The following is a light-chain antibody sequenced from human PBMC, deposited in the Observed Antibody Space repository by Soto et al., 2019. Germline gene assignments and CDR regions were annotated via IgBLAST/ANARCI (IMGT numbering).Light chain of an antibody. CDR2: QVT. CDR3: SSYAGSNHLM. J-gene: IGLJ3*02. Sequence: QSVLTQPPSASGSPGQSVTISCTGTSSDVGGYNYVSWYQHVPGKAPSLIIYQVTKRPSGVPGRFSGSKSGNTASLTVSGLQAEDEADYYCSSYAGSNHLMFGGGTKLTGL. V-gene: IGLV2-8*01. CDR1: SSDVGGYNY.